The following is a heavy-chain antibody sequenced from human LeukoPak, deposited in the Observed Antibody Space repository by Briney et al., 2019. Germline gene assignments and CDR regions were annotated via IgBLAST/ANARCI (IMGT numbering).Heavy chain of an antibody. J-gene: IGHJ3*01. V-gene: IGHV3-48*02. CDR1: GFTFSSYS. CDR3: VRRTAVAGPDAFDV. Sequence: QPGGSPRLSCAASGFTFSSYSMNWVRQAPGKGLEWVSYISSSSSTIHYADSVKGRFTISRDNAKNSLYLQMNSLRDEDTAVYYCVRRTAVAGPDAFDVWGQGTMVTVSS. D-gene: IGHD6-19*01. CDR2: ISSSSSTI.